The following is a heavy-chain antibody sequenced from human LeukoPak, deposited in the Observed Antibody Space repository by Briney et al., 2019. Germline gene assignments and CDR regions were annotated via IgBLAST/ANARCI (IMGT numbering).Heavy chain of an antibody. CDR1: GFTFSRFW. D-gene: IGHD3-16*01. Sequence: GGSLRLSCAASGFTFSRFWMNWVRQAPGRGLEWVANIDQSAGRNNYVDSVKGRFTISRDNAKNSLFLEMSSLRADDTAVYFCARDVEGGTFDIWGQGTTVTVSS. CDR2: IDQSAGRN. CDR3: ARDVEGGTFDI. J-gene: IGHJ3*02. V-gene: IGHV3-7*05.